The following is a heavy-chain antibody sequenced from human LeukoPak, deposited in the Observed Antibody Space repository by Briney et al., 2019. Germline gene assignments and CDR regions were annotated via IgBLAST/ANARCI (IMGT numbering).Heavy chain of an antibody. CDR3: SRDGGEGGNSAFDI. J-gene: IGHJ3*02. CDR2: IRRGANSYTT. Sequence: GGSLRLSCAASGFTSSDYILDGVLQAPGKGLEWVGRIRRGANSYTTEYAASVKGRFTISRDDSKNSLYLHMNSLKTEDTAVYHCSRDGGEGGNSAFDIWGQGTMVTVSS. CDR1: GFTSSDYI. V-gene: IGHV3-72*01. D-gene: IGHD3-16*01.